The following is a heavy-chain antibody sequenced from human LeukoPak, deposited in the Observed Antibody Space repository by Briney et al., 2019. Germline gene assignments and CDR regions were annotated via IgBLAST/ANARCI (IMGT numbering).Heavy chain of an antibody. Sequence: ASVKVSCKASGYTFTSYAMHWVRQAPGQRLEWMGWINAGNGNTKYSQKFQGRVTITRDTSASTAYMELSSLRSEDTAVYYCARGLWFGEPEAFDIWGQGTMVTVSS. CDR1: GYTFTSYA. D-gene: IGHD3-10*01. V-gene: IGHV1-3*01. CDR2: INAGNGNT. J-gene: IGHJ3*02. CDR3: ARGLWFGEPEAFDI.